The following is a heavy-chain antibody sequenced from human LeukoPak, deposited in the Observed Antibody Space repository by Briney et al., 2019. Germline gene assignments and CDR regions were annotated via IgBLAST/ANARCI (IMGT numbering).Heavy chain of an antibody. V-gene: IGHV1-18*01. D-gene: IGHD6-19*01. CDR1: GYTFTSYS. J-gene: IGHJ6*02. CDR2: ISAYNGNT. Sequence: GASLKVSCKASGYTFTSYSISWVRQAPGQGLEWMGWISAYNGNTNYAQKLQGRVTMTTDASTSTAYMELRSMRSDDTAVYYCAKESSGWPSSMDVWGQGTTVTVSS. CDR3: AKESSGWPSSMDV.